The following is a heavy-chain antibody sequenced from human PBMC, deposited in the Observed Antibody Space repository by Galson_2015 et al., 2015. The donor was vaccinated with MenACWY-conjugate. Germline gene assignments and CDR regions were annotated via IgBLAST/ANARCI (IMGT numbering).Heavy chain of an antibody. CDR3: AKGRGGGRYSYGSDFDY. Sequence: SLRLSCAASGFTFSSYDMHWVRHATGKGLEWVSAIGTAGDTYYPGSVKGRFTISRENAKNSLYLQMNSLRAEDTAVYYCAKGRGGGRYSYGSDFDYWGQGTLVTVSS. CDR1: GFTFSSYD. J-gene: IGHJ4*02. V-gene: IGHV3-13*01. CDR2: IGTAGDT. D-gene: IGHD5-18*01.